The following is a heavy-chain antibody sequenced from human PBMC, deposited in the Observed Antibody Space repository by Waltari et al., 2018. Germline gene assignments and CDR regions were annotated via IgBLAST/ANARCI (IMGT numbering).Heavy chain of an antibody. D-gene: IGHD2-2*02. CDR2: SIPIFGTA. CDR1: GGTFSSYA. CDR3: ATLPYCSSTSCYTGY. J-gene: IGHJ4*02. V-gene: IGHV1-69*01. Sequence: QVQLVQSGAEVKKPGSSVKVSCKASGGTFSSYAISWVRQAPGQGLEWMGGSIPIFGTANYAQKFQGRVTITADESTSTAYMELSSLRSEDTAVYYCATLPYCSSTSCYTGYWGQGTLVTVSS.